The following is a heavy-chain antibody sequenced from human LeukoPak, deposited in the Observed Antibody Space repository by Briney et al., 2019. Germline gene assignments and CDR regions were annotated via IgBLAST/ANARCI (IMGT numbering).Heavy chain of an antibody. D-gene: IGHD3-10*01. CDR1: GGSISRYY. CDR2: ISYTGST. V-gene: IGHV4-59*12. CDR3: ARDSNYYGSGSYYDYYYYYMDV. J-gene: IGHJ6*03. Sequence: SETLSLTCTVSGGSISRYYWSWIRQPPGKGLEWIGYISYTGSTTYNSSLKSRVTISLDTSQNQFSLQLNSVTPEDTAVYYCARDSNYYGSGSYYDYYYYYMDVWGKGTTVTVSS.